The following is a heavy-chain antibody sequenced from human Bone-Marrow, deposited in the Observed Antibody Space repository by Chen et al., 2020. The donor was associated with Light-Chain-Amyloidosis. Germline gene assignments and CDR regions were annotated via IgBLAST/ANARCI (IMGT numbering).Heavy chain of an antibody. CDR1: GYTFPNYW. CDR2: IYPDDSDA. D-gene: IGHD5-12*01. CDR3: ARRRDGYNFDY. V-gene: IGHV5-51*01. J-gene: IGHJ4*02. Sequence: ASWGISCKGSGYTFPNYWIGWVRQMPGKGLEWMGVIYPDDSDARYSPSFEGQVTISADKSITTAYLQWRSLKASDTAMYYCARRRDGYNFDYWGQGTLVTVSS.